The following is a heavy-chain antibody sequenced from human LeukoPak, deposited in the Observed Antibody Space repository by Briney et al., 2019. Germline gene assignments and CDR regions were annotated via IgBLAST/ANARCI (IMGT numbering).Heavy chain of an antibody. CDR3: ARGLGQWPHLDY. J-gene: IGHJ4*02. CDR1: GFTVSGSY. D-gene: IGHD6-19*01. Sequence: GGSLRLSCAASGFTVSGSYMSWVRQAPGKGLEWVSVICSTGLTYYADSVKGRFTISRDNFKNTLFLQMNSLRAEDTALYYCARGLGQWPHLDYWGQGTLVTVSS. CDR2: ICSTGLT. V-gene: IGHV3-53*01.